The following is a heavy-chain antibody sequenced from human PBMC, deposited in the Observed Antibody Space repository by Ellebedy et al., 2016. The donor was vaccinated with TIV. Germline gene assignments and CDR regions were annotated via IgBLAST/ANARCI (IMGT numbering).Heavy chain of an antibody. V-gene: IGHV3-23*05. CDR3: AKDVAETGERYFDL. Sequence: GESLKISXAASGFTFSSCSMTWVRQAPGKGLEWVSTIYGSGTRVFYADPVKGRFTVSRDNSKKTLYLLMNSLRAEDTAVYYCAKDVAETGERYFDLWGRGTLVTVSS. CDR2: IYGSGTRV. CDR1: GFTFSSCS. J-gene: IGHJ2*01. D-gene: IGHD7-27*01.